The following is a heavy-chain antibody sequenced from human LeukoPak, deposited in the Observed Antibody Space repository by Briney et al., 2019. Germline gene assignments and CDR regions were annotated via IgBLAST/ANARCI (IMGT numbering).Heavy chain of an antibody. J-gene: IGHJ3*02. CDR2: ISGSGGST. CDR1: RFTFSNYA. D-gene: IGHD6-19*01. Sequence: GGSLRLSCAASRFTFSNYAMTWVRQAPGQGLEWVSAISGSGGSTYYADSVKGRFTISRDNSKNTLYLQMNSLRAEDTAVYYCAKDPPLYSSGWQPGHYDAFDIWGQGTMVTVSS. CDR3: AKDPPLYSSGWQPGHYDAFDI. V-gene: IGHV3-23*01.